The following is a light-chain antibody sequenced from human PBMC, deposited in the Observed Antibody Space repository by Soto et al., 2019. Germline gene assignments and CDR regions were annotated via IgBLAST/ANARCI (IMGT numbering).Light chain of an antibody. V-gene: IGKV3-20*01. J-gene: IGKJ4*01. CDR1: ESVNSAY. Sequence: EIVLTQSPVTLSLSPGARAPLSCRASESVNSAYLAWYQHRPAQAPRLLIYGASSRATGIPDRFSGSGSGTDFTLTISSLQPEDFATYYCQQSYSTPLTFGGGTKVDIK. CDR2: GAS. CDR3: QQSYSTPLT.